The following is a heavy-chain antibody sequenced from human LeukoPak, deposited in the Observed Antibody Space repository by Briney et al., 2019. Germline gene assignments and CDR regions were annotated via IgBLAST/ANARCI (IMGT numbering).Heavy chain of an antibody. CDR2: IRSKAYGGTT. J-gene: IGHJ5*02. D-gene: IGHD2-15*01. CDR1: GFTFGDYA. V-gene: IGHV3-49*04. Sequence: GSLRLSCTASGFTFGDYAMSWVRQAPGKGLEWVGFIRSKAYGGTTEYAASVKGRFTTSRDDTKSIAYLQMNSLKTEDTAVYYCTRENCSGGSCSNWFDPWGQGTLVTVSS. CDR3: TRENCSGGSCSNWFDP.